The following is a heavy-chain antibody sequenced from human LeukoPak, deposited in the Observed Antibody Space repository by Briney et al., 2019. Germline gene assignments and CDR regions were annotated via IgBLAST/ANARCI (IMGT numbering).Heavy chain of an antibody. CDR1: GFTFSSYA. CDR3: ASWSCSSTSCYTPAFDY. Sequence: GSLRLSCAASGFTFSSYAMSWVRQPPGKGLEWIGEINHSGSTNYNPSLKSRVTISVDTSKNQFSLKLSSVTAADTAVYYCASWSCSSTSCYTPAFDYWGQGTLVTVSS. J-gene: IGHJ4*02. CDR2: INHSGST. D-gene: IGHD2-2*02. V-gene: IGHV4-34*01.